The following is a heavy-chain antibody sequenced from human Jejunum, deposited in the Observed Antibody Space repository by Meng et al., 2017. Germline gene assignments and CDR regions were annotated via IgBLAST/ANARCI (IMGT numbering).Heavy chain of an antibody. CDR3: ARGGYYSFDY. D-gene: IGHD5-18*01. CDR1: GGSISSVYW. J-gene: IGHJ4*02. V-gene: IGHV4-4*02. Sequence: QVQPPEAGPGPVKPSETLSRTCAVSGGSISSVYWWTWFRQSPGKGLEWIGEIYHSGSTNYNPSLKSRVTISVNKSKNQFSLKLTSVTAADTAVYYCARGGYYSFDYWGQGTLVTVSS. CDR2: IYHSGST.